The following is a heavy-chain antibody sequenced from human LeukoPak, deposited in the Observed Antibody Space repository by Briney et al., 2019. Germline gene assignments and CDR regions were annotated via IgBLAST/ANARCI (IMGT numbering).Heavy chain of an antibody. D-gene: IGHD6-19*01. CDR3: ARVEHISGWYVFDY. CDR2: IYTSGST. J-gene: IGHJ4*02. Sequence: SETLSLTCTVSGGSISSYYWSWIRQPAGKGLEWIGRIYTSGSTNYNPSLKSRVTMSVDTSKNQFSLKLSSVTAADTALYYCARVEHISGWYVFDYWGQGTLVTVSS. CDR1: GGSISSYY. V-gene: IGHV4-4*07.